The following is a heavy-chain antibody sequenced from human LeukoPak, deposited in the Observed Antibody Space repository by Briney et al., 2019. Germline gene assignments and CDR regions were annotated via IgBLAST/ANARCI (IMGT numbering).Heavy chain of an antibody. Sequence: SGTLSLTCTVSGGSISSYYWSWIRQPPGKGLEWIAYIYYSGSTNYKPSLKSRVTISVDTSKSQFSLKLTSMTAADTAVYYCARHPPKSFFDYWGQGTLVTVSS. CDR2: IYYSGST. V-gene: IGHV4-59*08. CDR1: GGSISSYY. J-gene: IGHJ4*03. CDR3: ARHPPKSFFDY.